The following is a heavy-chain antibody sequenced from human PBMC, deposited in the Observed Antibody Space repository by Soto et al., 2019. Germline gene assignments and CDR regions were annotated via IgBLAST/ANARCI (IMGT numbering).Heavy chain of an antibody. Sequence: ASVKFSCKASGYTFTSYGISWVRQAPGQGLEWMGWISAYNGNTNYAQKLQGRVTMTTDTSTSTAYMELRSLRSDDTAVYYCAREGYGSIAAAGTVIVDYYYYYGMDVWGQGTTVTVSS. V-gene: IGHV1-18*01. D-gene: IGHD6-13*01. CDR3: AREGYGSIAAAGTVIVDYYYYYGMDV. CDR2: ISAYNGNT. CDR1: GYTFTSYG. J-gene: IGHJ6*02.